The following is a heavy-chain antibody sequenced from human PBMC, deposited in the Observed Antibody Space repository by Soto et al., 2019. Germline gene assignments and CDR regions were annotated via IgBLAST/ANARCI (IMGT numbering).Heavy chain of an antibody. CDR2: IIPILGIA. D-gene: IGHD2-2*02. V-gene: IGHV1-69*02. Sequence: QVQLVQSGAEVKKPGSSVKVSCKASGGTFSSYTISWVRQAPGQGLEWMGRIIPILGIANYAQKFQGRVKITADKPTSTAYMELSSLISEDKAVYYCAMEYCSSTSCYRDYWGQGTLVTVSS. CDR1: GGTFSSYT. CDR3: AMEYCSSTSCYRDY. J-gene: IGHJ4*02.